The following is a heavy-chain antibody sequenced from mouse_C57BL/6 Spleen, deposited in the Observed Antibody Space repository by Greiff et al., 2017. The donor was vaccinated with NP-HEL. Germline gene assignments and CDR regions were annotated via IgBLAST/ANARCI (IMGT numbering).Heavy chain of an antibody. CDR3: ARNSNYGGFAY. J-gene: IGHJ3*01. V-gene: IGHV5-4*01. Sequence: EVQRVESGGGLVKPGGSLKLSCAASGFTFSSYAMSWVRQTPEKRLEWVATISDGGSYTYYPDNVKSRFTISRDNAKNNLYLQMSHLKSEDTAMYYCARNSNYGGFAYWGQGTLVTVSA. CDR1: GFTFSSYA. CDR2: ISDGGSYT. D-gene: IGHD2-5*01.